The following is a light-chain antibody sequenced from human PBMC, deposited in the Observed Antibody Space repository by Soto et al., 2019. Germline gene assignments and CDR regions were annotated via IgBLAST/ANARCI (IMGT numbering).Light chain of an antibody. CDR2: KAS. J-gene: IGKJ4*01. V-gene: IGKV1-5*03. CDR1: QSISSW. CDR3: QQYNSYALT. Sequence: IKVTQSPSSLAASLGDRVTITCRASQSISSWLAWYQQKPGKAPKLLIYKASSLESGVPSRFSGSGSGTEFTLTISSLQPDDFATYYCQQYNSYALTFGGGTKVDIK.